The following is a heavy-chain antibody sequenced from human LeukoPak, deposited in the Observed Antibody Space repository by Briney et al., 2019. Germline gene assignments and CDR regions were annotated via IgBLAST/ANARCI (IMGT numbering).Heavy chain of an antibody. Sequence: GGGLRLSRAASGFIFSDHYMDWVRQAPGKGLEWVGRTRKKANSYTTVHAASVKDRFTISRDASTNSLYLQMNSLETEDTAVYDCVRSPGDGVDFDHWGQGTLVTVSA. V-gene: IGHV3-72*01. CDR3: VRSPGDGVDFDH. CDR1: GFIFSDHY. J-gene: IGHJ4*02. CDR2: TRKKANSYTT. D-gene: IGHD7-27*01.